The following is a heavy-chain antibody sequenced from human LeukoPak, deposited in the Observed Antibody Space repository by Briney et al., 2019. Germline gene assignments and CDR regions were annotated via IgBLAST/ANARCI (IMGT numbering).Heavy chain of an antibody. Sequence: SETLSLTCTVSGGSIRNYYWRWIRQPPGKGPEWIGYNYYSGSTNYNPSLKSRITISVDTSKKQFPPELGSVTAADTAVLYLGRGAYYYDSSGYYWFDPWGQETRVTVSS. V-gene: IGHV4-59*12. J-gene: IGHJ5*02. CDR2: NYYSGST. D-gene: IGHD3-22*01. CDR1: GGSIRNYY. CDR3: GRGAYYYDSSGYYWFDP.